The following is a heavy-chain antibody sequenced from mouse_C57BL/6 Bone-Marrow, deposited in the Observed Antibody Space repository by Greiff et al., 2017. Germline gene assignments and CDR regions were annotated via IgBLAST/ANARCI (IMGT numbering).Heavy chain of an antibody. V-gene: IGHV5-12*01. Sequence: EVMLVESGGGLVQPGGSLKLSCAASGFTFSDYYMYWVRQTPEKRLEWVAYISNGGGSTYYTDTVKGRFTISRDNAKNTLYLQMSRLKSEDTAVYYCARPATTPFYAIDYWGQGTSVTVSA. CDR2: ISNGGGST. J-gene: IGHJ4*01. D-gene: IGHD1-2*01. CDR1: GFTFSDYY. CDR3: ARPATTPFYAIDY.